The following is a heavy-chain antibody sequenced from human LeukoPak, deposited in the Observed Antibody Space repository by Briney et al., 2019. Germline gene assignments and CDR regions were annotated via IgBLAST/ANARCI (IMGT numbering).Heavy chain of an antibody. Sequence: ASVKVSCKASGGTFSSYAISWVRQAPGQGLEWMGRINPNSGGTNYAQKFQGRVTMTRDTSISTAYMELSRLRSDDTAVYYCARATFQWGTTDYWGQGTLVTVSS. V-gene: IGHV1-2*06. J-gene: IGHJ4*02. CDR1: GGTFSSYA. D-gene: IGHD1-14*01. CDR2: INPNSGGT. CDR3: ARATFQWGTTDY.